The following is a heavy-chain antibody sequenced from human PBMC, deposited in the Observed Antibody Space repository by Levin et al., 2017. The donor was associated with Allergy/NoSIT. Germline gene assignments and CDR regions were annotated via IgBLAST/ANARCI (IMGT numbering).Heavy chain of an antibody. CDR1: GFTFNNNA. CDR3: AKWAPYTGNYPRPYDY. V-gene: IGHV3-23*01. CDR2: ISGDSTGT. J-gene: IGHJ4*02. D-gene: IGHD1-26*01. Sequence: HPGGSLRLSCAASGFTFNNNAMSWVRQAPGKGLEWVSFISGDSTGTYSVDSVRGRFTISRDNSKNTLFLQMNSLRAEDTAVYYCAKWAPYTGNYPRPYDYWGQGTLVTVSS.